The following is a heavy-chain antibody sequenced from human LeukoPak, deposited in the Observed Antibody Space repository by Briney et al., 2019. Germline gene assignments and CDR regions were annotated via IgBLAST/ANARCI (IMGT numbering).Heavy chain of an antibody. D-gene: IGHD1-26*01. Sequence: ASVKVSCKASGYTFTSYGIRWVRQAPGQGLEWMGWISAYNGNTNYAQKLQGRVTMTTDTSTSTAYMELRSLRSDDTAVYYCARDGAWELLPYYYYGTDVWGQGTTVTVSS. CDR2: ISAYNGNT. V-gene: IGHV1-18*01. CDR3: ARDGAWELLPYYYYGTDV. CDR1: GYTFTSYG. J-gene: IGHJ6*02.